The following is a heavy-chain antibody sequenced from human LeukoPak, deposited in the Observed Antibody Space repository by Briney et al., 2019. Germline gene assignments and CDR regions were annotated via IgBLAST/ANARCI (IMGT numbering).Heavy chain of an antibody. Sequence: GGSLRLSCAASGFTFSSYSMNWVRQSPGKGLEWLSYISGGSDTRYHADSLKGRFTISRDNAKNSLYLQMNSLRAEDTAVYYCARDRVNRADCGGDCYSAVFDHWGQGILVTVS. CDR3: ARDRVNRADCGGDCYSAVFDH. J-gene: IGHJ5*02. D-gene: IGHD2-21*02. V-gene: IGHV3-48*01. CDR2: ISGGSDTR. CDR1: GFTFSSYS.